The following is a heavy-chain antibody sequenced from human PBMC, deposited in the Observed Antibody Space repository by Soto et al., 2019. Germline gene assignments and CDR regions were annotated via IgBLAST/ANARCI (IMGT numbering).Heavy chain of an antibody. V-gene: IGHV3-9*01. CDR3: VKAGVRDLIVEVPVYFDI. J-gene: IGHJ4*01. Sequence: DVQLVESGGGLVQPGRSLRLSCAASGFIFDNSGMHWVRQAPGKGLEWVSGISWNGGNIGSADSVKGRFSISRDNAKDSLFLQMNSLRPDDTAFYYCVKAGVRDLIVEVPVYFDIWGHGTLVTVSS. CDR1: GFIFDNSG. D-gene: IGHD2-21*01. CDR2: ISWNGGNI.